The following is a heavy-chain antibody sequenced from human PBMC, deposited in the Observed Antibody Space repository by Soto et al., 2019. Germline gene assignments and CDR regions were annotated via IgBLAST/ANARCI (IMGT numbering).Heavy chain of an antibody. CDR2: IIPIFGTA. CDR3: ARANSGYDNDAFDI. Sequence: SVKVSCKASGGTFSSYAISWVRQAPGQGLEWMGGIIPIFGTANYAQKFQGRVTITADESTSTAYMELSSLRSEDTAVYYCARANSGYDNDAFDIWGQGTMVTVSS. CDR1: GGTFSSYA. J-gene: IGHJ3*02. V-gene: IGHV1-69*13. D-gene: IGHD5-12*01.